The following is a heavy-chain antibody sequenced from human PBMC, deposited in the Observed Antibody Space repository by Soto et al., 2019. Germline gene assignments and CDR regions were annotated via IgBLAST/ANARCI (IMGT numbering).Heavy chain of an antibody. CDR3: ARQGPYYDILTGHPTYFDY. J-gene: IGHJ4*02. CDR2: IYYSGST. V-gene: IGHV4-59*08. Sequence: ETLSLTCTVSGGSISSYYWSWIRQPPGKGLEWIGYIYYSGSTNYNPSLKSRVTISVDTSKNQFSLKLSSVTAADTAVYYCARQGPYYDILTGHPTYFDYWGQGTLVTVSS. D-gene: IGHD3-9*01. CDR1: GGSISSYY.